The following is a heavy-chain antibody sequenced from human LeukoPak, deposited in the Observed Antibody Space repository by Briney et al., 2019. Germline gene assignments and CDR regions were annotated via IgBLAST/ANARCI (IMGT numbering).Heavy chain of an antibody. Sequence: SETLSLTCTVSGHSIINSYYWGWIRQPPGKGLEGIGSIYHSGSTYYNPSLKSRVTISVDTSKNQFSLKVNSVTAADTAVYYCARAVDSSGFSSFQYWGQGTLVTVSS. CDR3: ARAVDSSGFSSFQY. J-gene: IGHJ1*01. CDR2: IYHSGST. V-gene: IGHV4-38-2*02. CDR1: GHSIINSYY. D-gene: IGHD3-22*01.